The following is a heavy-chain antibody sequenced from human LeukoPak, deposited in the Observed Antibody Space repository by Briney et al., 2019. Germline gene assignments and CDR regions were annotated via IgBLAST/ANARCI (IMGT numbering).Heavy chain of an antibody. Sequence: GGSLRLSCAASGFTFSTYIMNWVRQTPGKGLEWVSSIGTSTSYIYYADSVKGRFTISRDNAKNSLYLQMNSLRAEDTAVYYCARDGTVTTDYWGQGTLVTVSS. J-gene: IGHJ4*02. CDR3: ARDGTVTTDY. CDR1: GFTFSTYI. D-gene: IGHD4-17*01. V-gene: IGHV3-21*01. CDR2: IGTSTSYI.